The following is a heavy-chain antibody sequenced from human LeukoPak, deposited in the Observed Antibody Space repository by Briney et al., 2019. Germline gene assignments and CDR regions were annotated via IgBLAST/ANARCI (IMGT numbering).Heavy chain of an antibody. CDR2: IYYSGTT. CDR1: GGSISPLY. V-gene: IGHV4-59*11. CDR3: ARGGVAAKYYFDY. D-gene: IGHD3-10*01. Sequence: SETLSLTCTVSGGSISPLYWGWIRQPPGKGLEFIGYIYYSGTTNYNPSLRSRVTLSVDTSKNQFSLKLSSVTAADTAVYYCARGGVAAKYYFDYWGPGTLVIVSS. J-gene: IGHJ4*02.